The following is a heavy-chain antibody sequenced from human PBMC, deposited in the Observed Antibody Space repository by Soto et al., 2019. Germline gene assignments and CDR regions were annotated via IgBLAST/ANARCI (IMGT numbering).Heavy chain of an antibody. D-gene: IGHD4-17*01. CDR1: SGSISSSNW. V-gene: IGHV4-4*02. CDR3: ARAAPTVTQGGSWFDP. J-gene: IGHJ5*02. Sequence: QVQLQESGPGLVKPSGTLSLTCTVSSGSISSSNWWSWVRQSPEKGLEWIGEIYHSGAINYSPSRTSRITISVDKSKNQFFLKLNSVTAADTAVYFCARAAPTVTQGGSWFDPWGQGTLVTVSS. CDR2: IYHSGAI.